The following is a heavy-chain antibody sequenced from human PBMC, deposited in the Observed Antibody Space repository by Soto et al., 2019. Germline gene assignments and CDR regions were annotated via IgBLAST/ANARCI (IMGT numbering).Heavy chain of an antibody. D-gene: IGHD1-26*01. CDR3: ARVLELQGFDY. J-gene: IGHJ4*02. V-gene: IGHV1-69*02. CDR1: GGTFSSYT. Sequence: QVQLVQSGAEVKKPGSSVKVSCKASGGTFSSYTISWVRQAPGQGLEWMGRIIPILGIANYAQKFQGRVTITADKSTSTAYMELSSLRSEDTAVYYCARVLELQGFDYWGQGTLVTVSS. CDR2: IIPILGIA.